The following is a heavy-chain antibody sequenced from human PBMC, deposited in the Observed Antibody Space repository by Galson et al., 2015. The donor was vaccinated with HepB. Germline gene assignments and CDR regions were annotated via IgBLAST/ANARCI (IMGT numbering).Heavy chain of an antibody. CDR2: ISGSGHST. CDR1: GFTFSTCA. J-gene: IGHJ5*02. Sequence: SLRLSCAASGFTFSTCAMSWVRQAPGKGLEWVSAISGSGHSTYYADPVKGRFTISRDNSRNTLYLQMNSLRAEDTAIYYCTKDSTVSLRIDWFDPWGQGTLVTVSS. D-gene: IGHD4-11*01. V-gene: IGHV3-23*01. CDR3: TKDSTVSLRIDWFDP.